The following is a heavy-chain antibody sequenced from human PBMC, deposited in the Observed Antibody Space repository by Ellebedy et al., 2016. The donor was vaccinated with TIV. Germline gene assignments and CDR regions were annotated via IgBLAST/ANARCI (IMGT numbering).Heavy chain of an antibody. CDR1: GFTFSDYS. D-gene: IGHD6-13*01. CDR3: AVSRWAAAGLYYFDF. CDR2: ISDDGTSE. Sequence: GESLKISCVTSGFTFSDYSMHWVRQAPGKGLEWVAVISDDGTSEHYGDSVKGRFTISRDNSKNTLYMQMNSLRVEDTAVYYCAVSRWAAAGLYYFDFWGQGTLVTVSS. J-gene: IGHJ4*02. V-gene: IGHV3-30-3*01.